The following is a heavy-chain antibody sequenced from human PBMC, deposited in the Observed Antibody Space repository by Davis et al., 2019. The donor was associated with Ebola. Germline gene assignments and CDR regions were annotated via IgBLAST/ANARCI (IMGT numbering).Heavy chain of an antibody. CDR3: AREGGYCSGGSCYSSGWFDP. V-gene: IGHV1-18*01. CDR1: GYTVTSYG. J-gene: IGHJ5*02. Sequence: ASVKVSCKASGYTVTSYGISWVRQAPGQGLEWMGWISAYNGNTNYAQKLQGRVTMTTDTSTSTAYMELRSLRSDDTAVYYCAREGGYCSGGSCYSSGWFDPWGQGTLVTVSS. D-gene: IGHD2-15*01. CDR2: ISAYNGNT.